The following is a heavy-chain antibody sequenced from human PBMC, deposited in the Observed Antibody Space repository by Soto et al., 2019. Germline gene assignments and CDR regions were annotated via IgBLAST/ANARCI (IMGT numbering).Heavy chain of an antibody. J-gene: IGHJ6*03. V-gene: IGHV3-30*18. D-gene: IGHD2-2*01. Sequence: QVQLVESGGGVVQPGRSVRLSCAASGFTFSSFGMHWVRQAPGKGLEWVAIISYDGSNRYYGDSVKGRITISRDNYKNTVYLEMNRLRVEDTAVYYCAKGGVPAGMPGYYYMDVWGKGIAVNISS. CDR1: GFTFSSFG. CDR2: ISYDGSNR. CDR3: AKGGVPAGMPGYYYMDV.